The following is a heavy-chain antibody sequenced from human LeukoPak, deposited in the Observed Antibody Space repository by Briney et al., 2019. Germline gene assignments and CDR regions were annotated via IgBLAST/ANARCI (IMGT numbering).Heavy chain of an antibody. D-gene: IGHD3-16*01. V-gene: IGHV3-48*01. CDR2: MSRNSDSE. CDR1: GYTFSSYG. Sequence: PGGSLRLSCAGTGYTFSSYGMNWVRQAPGKGLEWVSSMSRNSDSEKYADSVRGRFTISRDNAKNALHLQMNSLRAEDTAVYYCVRSSYGYNFYIDVAGKGTTVTVSS. CDR3: VRSSYGYNFYIDV. J-gene: IGHJ6*03.